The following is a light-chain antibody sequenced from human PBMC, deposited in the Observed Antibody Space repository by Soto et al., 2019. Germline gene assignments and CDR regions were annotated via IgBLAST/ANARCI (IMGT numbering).Light chain of an antibody. V-gene: IGLV2-14*01. Sequence: QSALTQPASVSGSPGQSITISCTGSSSDVGGYHYVSWYQQYPGEAPKLMISEVSNRPSGVSNRFSGSKSGNTASLTISGLQAEDEADYYCCSYTSSTTPLFGGGTKVTVL. J-gene: IGLJ2*01. CDR3: CSYTSSTTPL. CDR1: SSDVGGYHY. CDR2: EVS.